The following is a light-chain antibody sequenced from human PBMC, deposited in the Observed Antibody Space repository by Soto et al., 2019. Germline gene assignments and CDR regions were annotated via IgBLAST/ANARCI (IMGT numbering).Light chain of an antibody. J-gene: IGKJ5*01. Sequence: IVLTQSPAILSLSPGEKATLSCRASQSVSGSLGWYQQKPGQATRLIIYDASVRATGIPARFSGSGSGTDFTLIIHRLEPEDVAIYYCQQYGGSHRITFGQGTRLEIK. CDR3: QQYGGSHRIT. V-gene: IGKV3-11*01. CDR1: QSVSGS. CDR2: DAS.